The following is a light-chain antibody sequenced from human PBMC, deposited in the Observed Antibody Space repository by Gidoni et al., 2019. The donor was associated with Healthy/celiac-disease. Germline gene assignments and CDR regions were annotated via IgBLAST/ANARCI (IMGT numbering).Light chain of an antibody. J-gene: IGKJ1*01. CDR1: QSVSSY. CDR2: DAS. Sequence: EIVFTQPPATLSLSPGERATLSCRASQSVSSYLAWYQQKPGQAPRLLIYDASNRATGIPARFSGSGSGTDFTLTISSLEPEDFAVYYCQQPGTFGQGTKVEIK. CDR3: QQPGT. V-gene: IGKV3-11*01.